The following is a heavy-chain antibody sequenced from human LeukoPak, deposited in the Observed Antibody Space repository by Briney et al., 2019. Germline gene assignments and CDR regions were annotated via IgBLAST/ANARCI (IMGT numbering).Heavy chain of an antibody. V-gene: IGHV1-46*01. CDR2: INPSGGST. CDR3: ARVRRMDSSGHYFDY. CDR1: GYTFTSYY. J-gene: IGHJ4*02. Sequence: ASVKVSCKASGYTFTSYYMHWVRQAPGQGLEWMGIINPSGGSTSYAQKFQGRVTMTRDTSTSTVYMELSSLRSEDTAVYYCARVRRMDSSGHYFDYWGQGTLVTVSS. D-gene: IGHD3-22*01.